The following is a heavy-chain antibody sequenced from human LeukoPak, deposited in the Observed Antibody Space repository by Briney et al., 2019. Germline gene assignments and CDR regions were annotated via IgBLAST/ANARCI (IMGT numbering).Heavy chain of an antibody. CDR1: GFTFSSYE. CDR2: ISSSGSTI. CDR3: ARDRSMAAAGHYYYYYYMDV. J-gene: IGHJ6*03. Sequence: PGGSLRLSCAASGFTFSSYEMNWVRQAPGKGLEWVSYISSSGSTIYHADSVKGRFTISRDNAKNSLYLQMNSLRAEDTAVYYCARDRSMAAAGHYYYYYYMDVWAKGTTVTVSS. V-gene: IGHV3-48*03. D-gene: IGHD6-13*01.